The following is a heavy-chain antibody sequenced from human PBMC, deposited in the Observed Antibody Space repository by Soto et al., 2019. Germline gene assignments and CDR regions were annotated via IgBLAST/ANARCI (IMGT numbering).Heavy chain of an antibody. Sequence: SETLPLTCTVSGGSISKSNYFWGWIRQAPGKGLEWIASILYSGTTSYNSSLKSRVAISVDTSKNQFSLKLNSVTAADTAVYYCARLGWGNGDSDYWGQGTLVTVSS. D-gene: IGHD2-21*01. J-gene: IGHJ4*02. CDR1: GGSISKSNYF. CDR2: ILYSGTT. CDR3: ARLGWGNGDSDY. V-gene: IGHV4-39*01.